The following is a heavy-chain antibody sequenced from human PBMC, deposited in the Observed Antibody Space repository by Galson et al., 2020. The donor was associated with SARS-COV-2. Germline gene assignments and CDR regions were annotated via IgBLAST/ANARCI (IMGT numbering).Heavy chain of an antibody. CDR3: AREVGVLRYFDWSPGYMDV. D-gene: IGHD3-9*01. Sequence: KISCKASGGTFSSYAISWVRQAPGQGLEWMGRIIPILGIANYAQKFQGRVTITADKSTSTAYMELSSLRSEDTAVYYCAREVGVLRYFDWSPGYMDVWGQGTTVTVSS. V-gene: IGHV1-69*04. CDR1: GGTFSSYA. CDR2: IIPILGIA. J-gene: IGHJ6*02.